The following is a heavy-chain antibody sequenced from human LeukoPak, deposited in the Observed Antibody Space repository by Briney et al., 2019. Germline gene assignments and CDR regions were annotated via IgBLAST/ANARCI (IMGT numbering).Heavy chain of an antibody. V-gene: IGHV4-39*07. CDR3: ASSHSGYDHPTGYYYYGMDV. CDR2: IYYSGST. CDR1: GGSISSSSYY. J-gene: IGHJ6*02. Sequence: PSETLSLTCTVSGGSISSSSYYWGWIRQPPGKGLEWIGSIYYSGSTYYNPSLKSRVTISVDTSKNQFSLKLSSVTAADMAVYYCASSHSGYDHPTGYYYYGMDVWGQGTTVTVSS. D-gene: IGHD5-12*01.